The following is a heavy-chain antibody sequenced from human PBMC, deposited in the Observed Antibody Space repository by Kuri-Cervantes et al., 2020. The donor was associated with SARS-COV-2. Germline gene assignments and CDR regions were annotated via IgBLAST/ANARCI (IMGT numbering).Heavy chain of an antibody. D-gene: IGHD2-2*01. CDR3: AKGSASWASYIDN. CDR1: GFTFSGYD. CDR2: IRYDGSDK. V-gene: IGHV3-30*02. Sequence: GGSLRLSCVPSGFTFSGYDMHWVRQAPSKGLEWVAFIRYDGSDKYYADSVKGRFTISRDSSKNTLYLQMNSLRAEDTAVYYCAKGSASWASYIDNWGQGTLVTVSS. J-gene: IGHJ4*02.